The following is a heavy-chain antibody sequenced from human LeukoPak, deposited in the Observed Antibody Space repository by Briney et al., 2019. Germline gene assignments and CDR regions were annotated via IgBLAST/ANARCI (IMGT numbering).Heavy chain of an antibody. D-gene: IGHD3-10*01. Sequence: GGSLRLSCAASGFTFSSYSMNWVRQAPGKGLEWVSYISTTSTTICYADSVKGRFTISRDNAKNSLYLQMNSLRAEDTVVYYCARVRGSWYMDVWGKGTTVTVSS. CDR1: GFTFSSYS. J-gene: IGHJ6*03. V-gene: IGHV3-48*01. CDR3: ARVRGSWYMDV. CDR2: ISTTSTTI.